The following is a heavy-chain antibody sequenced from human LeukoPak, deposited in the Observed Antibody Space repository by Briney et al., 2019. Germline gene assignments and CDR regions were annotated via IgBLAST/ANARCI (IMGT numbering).Heavy chain of an antibody. D-gene: IGHD2-2*01. CDR1: GFTFSSYA. J-gene: IGHJ2*01. CDR3: AREASTSCYGSFCWYFDL. V-gene: IGHV3-30*04. Sequence: GGSLRLSCAASGFTFSSYAMHWVRQAPGKGLEWVAVISYDGSNKYYADSVKGRFTISRDNSKNTLYLQMNSLRAEDTAVYYCAREASTSCYGSFCWYFDLWGRGTLVTVSS. CDR2: ISYDGSNK.